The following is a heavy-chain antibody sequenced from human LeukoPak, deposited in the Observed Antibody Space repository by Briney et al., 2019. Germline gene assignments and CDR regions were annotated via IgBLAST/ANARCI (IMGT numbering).Heavy chain of an antibody. J-gene: IGHJ4*02. CDR3: VISSGWKGGYYFDF. V-gene: IGHV3-48*03. D-gene: IGHD6-19*01. CDR2: ISGSSSTI. CDR1: GFTFSSYE. Sequence: GGSLRLSCAASGFTFSSYEMNWARQAPGKGLEWVSYISGSSSTICYADSVKGRFTISRDNAKNSLYLQMSSLRAEDTGVYYCVISSGWKGGYYFDFWGQGTLITVSA.